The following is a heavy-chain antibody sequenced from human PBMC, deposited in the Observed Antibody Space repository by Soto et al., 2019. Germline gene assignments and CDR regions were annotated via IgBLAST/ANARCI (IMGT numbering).Heavy chain of an antibody. CDR3: ARRRGTGSTGEVDY. CDR1: GGSFSGYY. J-gene: IGHJ4*02. D-gene: IGHD1-7*01. CDR2: INHSGST. V-gene: IGHV4-34*01. Sequence: QVQLQQWGAGLLKPSETLSLTCSVYGGSFSGYYWSWIRQPPGQGLEWIGEINHSGSTNYNPSLKSRVTISVDTSKKWFSPKRSSVTAADTAVYYCARRRGTGSTGEVDYWGQGTLVSVSS.